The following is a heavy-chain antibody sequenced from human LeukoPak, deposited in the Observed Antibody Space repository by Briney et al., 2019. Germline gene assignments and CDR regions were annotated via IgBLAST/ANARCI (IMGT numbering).Heavy chain of an antibody. CDR3: TRDLSYYYDSSGYYRLDY. Sequence: KSGGSLRLSCTASGFTFGDYAMSWFRQAPGKGLEWVGFIRSKAYGGTTEYAASVKGRFTISRDDSKSIAYLQMNSLKTEDTAVYYCTRDLSYYYDSSGYYRLDYWGQGTLVTVSS. CDR2: IRSKAYGGTT. D-gene: IGHD3-22*01. V-gene: IGHV3-49*05. CDR1: GFTFGDYA. J-gene: IGHJ4*02.